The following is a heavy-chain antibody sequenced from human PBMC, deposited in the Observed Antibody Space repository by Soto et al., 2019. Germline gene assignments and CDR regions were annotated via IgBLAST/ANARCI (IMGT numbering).Heavy chain of an antibody. V-gene: IGHV3-23*01. Sequence: AGGALRLSCATSGFTFSSYALSSVRPAPGKGVEWVSAISGSGGSTYYADSVKGRFTISRDNSKNTLYLQMNSLRAEDTAVYYCAKMGGLGRFGELLKPFDYWGQGTLVTVSS. J-gene: IGHJ4*02. CDR1: GFTFSSYA. D-gene: IGHD3-10*01. CDR3: AKMGGLGRFGELLKPFDY. CDR2: ISGSGGST.